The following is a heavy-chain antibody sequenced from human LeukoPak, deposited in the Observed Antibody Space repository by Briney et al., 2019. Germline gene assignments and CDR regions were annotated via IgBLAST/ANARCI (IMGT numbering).Heavy chain of an antibody. CDR3: ARSEMATIHGDYYYYYMDV. Sequence: SVKVSCKASGYTFTSYAISWVRQAPGQGLEWMGGIIPIFGTANYAQKFQGRVTITADESTSTAYMELSSLRSEDTAVYYCARSEMATIHGDYYYYYMDVWGKGTTVTVSS. CDR2: IIPIFGTA. CDR1: GYTFTSYA. V-gene: IGHV1-69*13. D-gene: IGHD5-24*01. J-gene: IGHJ6*03.